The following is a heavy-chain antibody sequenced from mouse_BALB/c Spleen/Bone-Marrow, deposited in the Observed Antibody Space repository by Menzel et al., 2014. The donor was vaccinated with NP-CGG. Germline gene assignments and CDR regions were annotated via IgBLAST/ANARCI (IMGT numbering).Heavy chain of an antibody. D-gene: IGHD2-13*01. CDR1: GYAFTSYN. J-gene: IGHJ3*01. CDR3: ARDGDYSWFAY. Sequence: EVQLQQSGPELVKPGASVQVSCKASGYAFTSYNIYWVKQSHGKSLEWIGYIGPYNGGSNYNRKFEGKATSTVDKSSSTAYMHLNSLTSEDSAVYYCARDGDYSWFAYWGQGTLVTVSA. V-gene: IGHV1S135*01. CDR2: IGPYNGGS.